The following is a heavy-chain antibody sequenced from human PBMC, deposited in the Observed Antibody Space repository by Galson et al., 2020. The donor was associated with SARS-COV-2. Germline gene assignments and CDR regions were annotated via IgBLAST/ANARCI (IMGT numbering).Heavy chain of an antibody. J-gene: IGHJ4*02. CDR3: ARDHSPDYYESSGYSYYFDY. V-gene: IGHV3-30-3*01. D-gene: IGHD3-22*01. CDR1: GFTFSSYA. CDR2: ISYDGSNK. Sequence: TGGSLRLSCAASGFTFSSYAMHWVRQAPGKGLEWVAVISYDGSNKYYADSVKGRFTISRDNSKNTLYLQMNSLRAEDTAVYYCARDHSPDYYESSGYSYYFDYWGQGTLVTVSS.